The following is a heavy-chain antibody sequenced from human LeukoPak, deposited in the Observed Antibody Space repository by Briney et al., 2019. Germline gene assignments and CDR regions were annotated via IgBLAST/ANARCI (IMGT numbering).Heavy chain of an antibody. Sequence: SETLSFTCSVSGGFISDYYWFWIRQPPGKGLEWIGHIYYTGSTNYNPSLKSRVTISVDTSKNQFSLKLSSVTAADTAVYYCARALTPSSWYPLPSGDTLDYWGQGTLVTVSS. J-gene: IGHJ4*02. CDR1: GGFISDYY. D-gene: IGHD6-13*01. CDR3: ARALTPSSWYPLPSGDTLDY. V-gene: IGHV4-59*12. CDR2: IYYTGST.